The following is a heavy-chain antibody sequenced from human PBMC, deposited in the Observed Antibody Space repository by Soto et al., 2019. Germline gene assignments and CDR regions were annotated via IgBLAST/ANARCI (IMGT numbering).Heavy chain of an antibody. CDR1: GYTFTSYG. J-gene: IGHJ4*02. CDR2: ISAHNGNT. CDR3: ARGRYGDY. D-gene: IGHD1-1*01. Sequence: QVHLVQSGAEVKKPGASVKVSCKGSGYTFTSYGITWVRQAPGQGLEWMGWISAHNGNTDYAQKLQGRVIVTRDTSTRTAYMELRSLISDDTAVYYCARGRYGDYWGQGALVTGSS. V-gene: IGHV1-18*01.